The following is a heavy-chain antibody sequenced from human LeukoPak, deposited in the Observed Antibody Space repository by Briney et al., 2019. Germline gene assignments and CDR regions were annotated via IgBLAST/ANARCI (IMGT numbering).Heavy chain of an antibody. CDR2: IKYDGIDK. CDR1: GFIFTDYW. V-gene: IGHV3-7*01. J-gene: IGHJ4*02. CDR3: ARGLGYDFWSGYYFDY. D-gene: IGHD3-3*01. Sequence: GGSLRLSCAASGFIFTDYWMNWVRQAPGKGLEWVAMIKYDGIDKKYLDSVKGRFTISRDNAKNSLYLQMNSLRAEDTAVYYCARGLGYDFWSGYYFDYWGQGTLVTVSS.